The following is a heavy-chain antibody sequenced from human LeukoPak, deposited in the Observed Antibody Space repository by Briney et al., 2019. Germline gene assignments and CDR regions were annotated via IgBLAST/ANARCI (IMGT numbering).Heavy chain of an antibody. CDR2: IGAGEDT. J-gene: IGHJ6*02. CDR1: GFTFSTYD. V-gene: IGHV3-13*04. Sequence: PGGSLRLSCAASGFTFSTYDMHWVRQVTGKGLEWVSAIGAGEDTYYLGSVKGRFTISRENAKNVLYLQMSSLRVGDTAVYYCVREIRETVITRHYYYGIDVWGQGTTVTVSS. CDR3: VREIRETVITRHYYYGIDV. D-gene: IGHD1-7*01.